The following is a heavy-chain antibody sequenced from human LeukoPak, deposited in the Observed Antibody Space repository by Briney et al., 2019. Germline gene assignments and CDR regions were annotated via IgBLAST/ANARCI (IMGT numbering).Heavy chain of an antibody. V-gene: IGHV1-2*04. CDR1: GYTFTDYY. Sequence: ASVKVSCKASGYTFTDYYMHWLRQAPGQGLEWMGWMHPNSGGTNYAQKFQGWVTMTRDTSISTAYMELSRLRSDDTAVYYCARAKQLYYFDYWGQGTLVTVSS. J-gene: IGHJ4*02. CDR3: ARAKQLYYFDY. CDR2: MHPNSGGT. D-gene: IGHD5-18*01.